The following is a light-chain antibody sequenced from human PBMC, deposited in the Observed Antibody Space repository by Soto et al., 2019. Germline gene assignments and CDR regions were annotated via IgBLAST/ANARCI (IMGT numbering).Light chain of an antibody. J-gene: IGLJ3*02. CDR3: SSSTSSNTLV. V-gene: IGLV2-14*01. Sequence: QSVLTQPASVSASPGQSITISCTGGKNDIGSSDYVSWYQQHPGKAPKLIIYGVSNRPSGPSDRFSGSKSGNTASLTISGLQADDEADYYCSSSTSSNTLVFGGGTKVTVL. CDR1: KNDIGSSDY. CDR2: GVS.